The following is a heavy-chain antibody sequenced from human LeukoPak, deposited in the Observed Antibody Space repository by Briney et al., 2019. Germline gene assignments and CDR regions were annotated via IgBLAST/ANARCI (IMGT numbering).Heavy chain of an antibody. D-gene: IGHD2-2*01. CDR2: IYTSGST. CDR3: ARTPRDCCSTSCYFCFDP. CDR1: GGSISSYY. V-gene: IGHV4-4*07. Sequence: PSEPLSLTCTVSGGSISSYYWSWIRQPAGKGLEWIGRIYTSGSTNYNPSLKSRVTMSVDTSKNQFSLKLSSVTAADTAVYYCARTPRDCCSTSCYFCFDPWGQGTLVTVSS. J-gene: IGHJ5*02.